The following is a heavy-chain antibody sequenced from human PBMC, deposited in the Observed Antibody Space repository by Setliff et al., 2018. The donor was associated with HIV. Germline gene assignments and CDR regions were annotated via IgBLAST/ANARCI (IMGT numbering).Heavy chain of an antibody. D-gene: IGHD3-22*01. V-gene: IGHV4-59*04. Sequence: SETLSLTCFVSGVSISDHYWGWIRQPPGKGLEWIGNTYYSGSTYYNPSLKSRVTISVDTSENQFSLRLNSVTAADTAVYYCARYRYYYDSSGYGRWFDPWGQGTLVTVSS. CDR2: TYYSGST. J-gene: IGHJ5*02. CDR1: GVSISDHY. CDR3: ARYRYYYDSSGYGRWFDP.